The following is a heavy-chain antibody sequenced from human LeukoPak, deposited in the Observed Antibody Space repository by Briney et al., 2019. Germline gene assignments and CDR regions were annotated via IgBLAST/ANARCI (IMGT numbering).Heavy chain of an antibody. V-gene: IGHV4-34*01. CDR2: INHSGST. CDR1: GGSFSGYY. D-gene: IGHD6-6*01. J-gene: IGHJ4*02. Sequence: SETLSLTCAVYGGSFSGYYWSWIRQPPGKGLERIGEINHSGSTNYNPSLKSRVTISVDTSKNQFSLKLSSVTAADTAVYYCARRGAARGYYFDYWGQGTLVTVSS. CDR3: ARRGAARGYYFDY.